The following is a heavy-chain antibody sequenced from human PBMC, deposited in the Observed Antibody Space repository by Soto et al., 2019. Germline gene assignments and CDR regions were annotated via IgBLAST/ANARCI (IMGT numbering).Heavy chain of an antibody. V-gene: IGHV1-69*14. CDR3: ASSPPPTVTMYSRYFDL. CDR1: GGTFSSYA. J-gene: IGHJ2*01. Sequence: QVQLVQSGAEVKKPGSSVKVSCKASGGTFSSYAINWVRQAPGQGLESMGGIIPIFGTANYAQKFQGRVTITADKSTNTAYMELRSLRSEDTAVYYCASSPPPTVTMYSRYFDLWGRCTLVTVSS. D-gene: IGHD4-17*01. CDR2: IIPIFGTA.